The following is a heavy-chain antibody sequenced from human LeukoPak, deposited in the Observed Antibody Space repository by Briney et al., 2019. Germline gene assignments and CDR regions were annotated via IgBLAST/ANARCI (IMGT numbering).Heavy chain of an antibody. Sequence: GGSLRLSCAASGFTFNSYAMHWVRQAPGKGLEWVAVISYDGSNKYYADSVKGRFTISRDNSKNTLYLQMNSLRAEDTAVYYCARDGDPLIVGGYLPYYWGQGTLVTVSS. V-gene: IGHV3-30*04. D-gene: IGHD1-26*01. J-gene: IGHJ4*02. CDR1: GFTFNSYA. CDR2: ISYDGSNK. CDR3: ARDGDPLIVGGYLPYY.